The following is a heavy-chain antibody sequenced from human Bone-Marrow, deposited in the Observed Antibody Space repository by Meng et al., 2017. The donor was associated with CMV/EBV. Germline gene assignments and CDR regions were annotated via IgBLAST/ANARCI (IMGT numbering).Heavy chain of an antibody. V-gene: IGHV3-30-3*01. CDR1: GFTFSSYA. J-gene: IGHJ3*02. CDR2: ISYDGSKK. CDR3: ARVGLRHALDI. D-gene: IGHD5-12*01. Sequence: GESLKISCTASGFTFSSYAMHWVRQAPGKGLEWVAFISYDGSKKYQADSVKGRFTISRDNAKNTLYLQMNSLRVEDAAVYFCARVGLRHALDIWGQGTMVTVSS.